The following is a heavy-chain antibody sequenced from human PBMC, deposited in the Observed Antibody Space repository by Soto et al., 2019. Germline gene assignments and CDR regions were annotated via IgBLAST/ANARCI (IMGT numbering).Heavy chain of an antibody. CDR2: IYHSGST. CDR1: GGSISSSNW. V-gene: IGHV4-4*02. J-gene: IGHJ4*02. D-gene: IGHD6-13*01. CDR3: ARIASAATTSDY. Sequence: QVQLQESGPGLVKPSGTLSLTCAVSGGSISSSNWWSWVRQPPGKGLEWIGEIYHSGSTNYNPSPTSPVTISVAKSNNHFSPQLSSVTAAATAVSYCARIASAATTSDYWGQATLVTVSS.